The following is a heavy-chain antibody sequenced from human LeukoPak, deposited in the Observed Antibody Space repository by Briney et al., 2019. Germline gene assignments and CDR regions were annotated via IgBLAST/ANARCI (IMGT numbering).Heavy chain of an antibody. V-gene: IGHV1-18*01. J-gene: IGHJ4*02. Sequence: GASVQVSCKASGYTFTSYGISWVRQPPGQRLEGMGWISAYNGNTNYAQKLQGRVTMTTDTSTSTAYMQRRSLRSDDTAMYYCARDLSTIFGVVIYFDYWGQGTLVTVSS. CDR3: ARDLSTIFGVVIYFDY. CDR2: ISAYNGNT. CDR1: GYTFTSYG. D-gene: IGHD3-3*01.